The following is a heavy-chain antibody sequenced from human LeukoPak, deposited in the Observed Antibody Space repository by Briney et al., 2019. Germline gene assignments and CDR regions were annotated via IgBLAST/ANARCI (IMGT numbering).Heavy chain of an antibody. V-gene: IGHV1-18*01. Sequence: EASVKVSCKASGYTFTTYDISWARQAPGQGLEWMGWISTYNGNTNYAQKVQGRVTMTTDTSTSTAYMELRSLRSDDTAVYYCTRGGASSGYDYWGQGTLVTVSS. J-gene: IGHJ4*02. CDR3: TRGGASSGYDY. CDR1: GYTFTTYD. CDR2: ISTYNGNT. D-gene: IGHD6-19*01.